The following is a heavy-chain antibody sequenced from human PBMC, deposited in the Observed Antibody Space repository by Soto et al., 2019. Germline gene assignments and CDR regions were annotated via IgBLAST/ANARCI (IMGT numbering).Heavy chain of an antibody. D-gene: IGHD5-18*01. CDR2: IIPIFGTA. CDR3: ARDPGGYSRNYYYGMDV. Sequence: ASVKVSCKASGGTFSSYAISWVRQAPGQGLEWMGGIIPIFGTANYAQKFQGRVTITADESTSTAHMERSSLRSEDTAVYYCARDPGGYSRNYYYGMDVWGQGTTVTVSS. V-gene: IGHV1-69*13. CDR1: GGTFSSYA. J-gene: IGHJ6*02.